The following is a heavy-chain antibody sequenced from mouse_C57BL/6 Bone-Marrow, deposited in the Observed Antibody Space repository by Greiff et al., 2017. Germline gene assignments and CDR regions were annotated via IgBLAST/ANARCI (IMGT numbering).Heavy chain of an antibody. D-gene: IGHD4-1*01. Sequence: EVMLVESGAELVRPGASVKLSCTASGFNIKDDYMHWVKQRPEQGLEWIGWIDPENGDTEYASKFQGKATITADTSSNTAYLQLSSLTSEDTAVYYCTLTGTWYFDVWGTGTTVTVSS. CDR3: TLTGTWYFDV. CDR2: IDPENGDT. CDR1: GFNIKDDY. J-gene: IGHJ1*03. V-gene: IGHV14-4*01.